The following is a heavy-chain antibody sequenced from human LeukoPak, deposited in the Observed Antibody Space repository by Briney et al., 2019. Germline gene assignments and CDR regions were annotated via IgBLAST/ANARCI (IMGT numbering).Heavy chain of an antibody. J-gene: IGHJ2*01. CDR1: GGSISSYY. D-gene: IGHD6-13*01. Sequence: PSETLSLTCTVSGGSISSYYWSWIRQPPGKGLEWIGYIYYSGSTNYNPSLKSRVTISVDTSKNQFSLKLSSVTAADTAAYYCARRLTGYSSSWYSGYWYFDLWGRGTLVTVSS. CDR3: ARRLTGYSSSWYSGYWYFDL. V-gene: IGHV4-59*08. CDR2: IYYSGST.